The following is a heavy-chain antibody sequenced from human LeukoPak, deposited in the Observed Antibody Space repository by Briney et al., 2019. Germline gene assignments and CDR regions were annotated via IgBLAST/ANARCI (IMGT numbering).Heavy chain of an antibody. V-gene: IGHV3-30*02. CDR3: AKDYGPGYSSGWYMGY. Sequence: TGGSLRLSXXXXXXXFSSYGMHWVRXAPGKGLEWVAFIRYDGSNKYYADSVKGRFTISRDNSKNTLYLQMNSLRAEDTAVYYCAKDYGPGYSSGWYMGYWGQGTLVTVSS. J-gene: IGHJ4*02. D-gene: IGHD6-19*01. CDR1: XXXFSSYG. CDR2: IRYDGSNK.